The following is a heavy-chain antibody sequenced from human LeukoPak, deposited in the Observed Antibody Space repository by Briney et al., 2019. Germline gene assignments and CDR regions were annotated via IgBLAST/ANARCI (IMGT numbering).Heavy chain of an antibody. CDR3: ARPGATNWFDP. J-gene: IGHJ5*02. CDR2: VNPNNGGT. D-gene: IGHD1-1*01. Sequence: EASVKVSCKASGYTFSGHYMHWVRQAPEQRLEWMGWVNPNNGGTTYAEKFQGRVTMTTDTSISTAYMELSRLRSDDTAVYYCARPGATNWFDPWGQGTLVTVSS. CDR1: GYTFSGHY. V-gene: IGHV1-2*02.